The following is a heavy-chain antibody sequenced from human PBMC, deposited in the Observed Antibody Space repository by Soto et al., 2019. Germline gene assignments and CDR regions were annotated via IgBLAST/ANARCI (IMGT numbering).Heavy chain of an antibody. CDR2: ISYDGSNK. CDR3: AKEQEDIVVVVAATGYMDV. CDR1: GFTFSSYG. Sequence: GGSLRLSCAASGFTFSSYGMHWVRQAPGKGLEWVAVISYDGSNKYYADSVKGRFTISRDNSKNTLYLQMNSLRAEDTAVYYCAKEQEDIVVVVAATGYMDVWGKGTTVTVSS. V-gene: IGHV3-30*18. J-gene: IGHJ6*03. D-gene: IGHD2-15*01.